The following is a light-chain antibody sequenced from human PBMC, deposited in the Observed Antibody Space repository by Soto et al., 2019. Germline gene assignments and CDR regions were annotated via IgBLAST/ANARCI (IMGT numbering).Light chain of an antibody. V-gene: IGLV2-14*01. CDR1: SSDIGAYTF. CDR3: ISYTTSTTYV. J-gene: IGLJ1*01. Sequence: QSVLTQPASVSGSPGQSITISCSGTSSDIGAYTFVSWYQQHPGKAPKLMIYEVSNRPSGVSDRFSGSKSGNTASLAISGLQTEDEADYYCISYTTSTTYVFGTGTKVTVL. CDR2: EVS.